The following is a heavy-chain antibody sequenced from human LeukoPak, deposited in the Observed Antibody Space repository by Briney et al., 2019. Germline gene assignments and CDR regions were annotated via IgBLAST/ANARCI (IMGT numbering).Heavy chain of an antibody. V-gene: IGHV1-18*01. CDR2: ISAYNGNT. CDR1: GYTFTSYG. J-gene: IGHJ4*02. CDR3: ATNPDYGGNSNYDY. D-gene: IGHD4-23*01. Sequence: ASVKVSCKASGYTFTSYGISWVRQAPGQGLEWMGWISAYNGNTNYAQKLQGRVTMTTDTSTSTAYMELRSLRSDDTAVYCCATNPDYGGNSNYDYWGQGTLVTVSS.